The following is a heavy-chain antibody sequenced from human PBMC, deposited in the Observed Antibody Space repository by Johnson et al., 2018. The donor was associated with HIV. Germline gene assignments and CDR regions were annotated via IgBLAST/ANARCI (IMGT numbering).Heavy chain of an antibody. Sequence: QVQLVESGGGVVQPGGSLRLSCAASGFTFSSYAMHWVRQAPGEGLEWVAVISYDGSNKYYADSVKGRFTISRENAKNSLYLQMNSLRAEDTAVYYCNSPGLMIGPPIWGQGTMVTVSS. D-gene: IGHD3-22*01. CDR3: NSPGLMIGPPI. V-gene: IGHV3-30-3*02. CDR2: ISYDGSNK. J-gene: IGHJ3*02. CDR1: GFTFSSYA.